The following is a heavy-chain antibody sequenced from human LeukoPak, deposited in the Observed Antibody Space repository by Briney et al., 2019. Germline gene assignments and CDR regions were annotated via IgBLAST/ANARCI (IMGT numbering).Heavy chain of an antibody. CDR2: IYPGDSDT. J-gene: IGHJ4*02. Sequence: GESLKISCKVSGHNFASYWIAWVRQMPGKGLEWMGIIYPGDSDTRYSPSFQGLVTISADKSISTAYLQWSSLEASDTAMYYCARHYDFWSGYYFDYWGQGTLVTVSS. D-gene: IGHD3-3*01. CDR1: GHNFASYW. CDR3: ARHYDFWSGYYFDY. V-gene: IGHV5-51*01.